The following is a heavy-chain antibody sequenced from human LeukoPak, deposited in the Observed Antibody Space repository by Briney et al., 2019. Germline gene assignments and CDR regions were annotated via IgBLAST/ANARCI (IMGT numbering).Heavy chain of an antibody. J-gene: IGHJ3*02. CDR3: ARDGGYFRAFDI. Sequence: SETLSLTCTVSGGSISSYYWSWIRQPAGKGLEWIGRIYTSGGTNYNPSLKSRVTMSVDTFKNQFSLKLSSVTAADTAVYYCARDGGYFRAFDIWGQGTMVTVSS. CDR1: GGSISSYY. CDR2: IYTSGGT. D-gene: IGHD3-16*01. V-gene: IGHV4-4*07.